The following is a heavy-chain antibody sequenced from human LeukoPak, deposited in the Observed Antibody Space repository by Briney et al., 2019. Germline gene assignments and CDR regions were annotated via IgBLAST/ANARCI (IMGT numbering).Heavy chain of an antibody. D-gene: IGHD2-2*01. J-gene: IGHJ4*02. CDR3: AKDLRGTYCSGTTCSSTPDY. CDR2: ISYDGSKK. V-gene: IGHV3-30*18. Sequence: GGSLRLSCAASGFTFSSYDMHWVRQAPGKGLEWVSVISYDGSKKYYADSVKGRFTISKDNSKNTLSLQMDSLRPEDTAVYYCAKDLRGTYCSGTTCSSTPDYWGQGTLVTVSS. CDR1: GFTFSSYD.